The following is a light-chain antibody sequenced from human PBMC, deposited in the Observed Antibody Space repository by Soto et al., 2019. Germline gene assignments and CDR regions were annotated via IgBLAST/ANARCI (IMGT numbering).Light chain of an antibody. CDR1: QSVSSNY. CDR2: SAS. Sequence: EIVLTQSPGTLSLSPGERVTLSCRASQSVSSNYLAWYQQKPGQAPRLLIYSASSRATGIPDRFSGSGSGTDFTLTISRLEPEDFAVYYCQQYGSSPPYTFGQGTKLEIK. V-gene: IGKV3-20*01. CDR3: QQYGSSPPYT. J-gene: IGKJ2*01.